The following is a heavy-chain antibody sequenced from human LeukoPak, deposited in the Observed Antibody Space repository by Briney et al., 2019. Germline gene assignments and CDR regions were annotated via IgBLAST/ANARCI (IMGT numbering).Heavy chain of an antibody. CDR1: GGSFSGYY. CDR3: ARGRSGWYGAFDI. D-gene: IGHD6-13*01. CDR2: IYYSGST. J-gene: IGHJ3*02. V-gene: IGHV4-59*01. Sequence: SETLSLTCTVSGGSFSGYYWTWIRQPPGKGLEWIRYIYYSGSTNYNPSLKSRVTMSADTSKNQFSLRLTSLTAADTAIYYCARGRSGWYGAFDIWGQGTMVTVSS.